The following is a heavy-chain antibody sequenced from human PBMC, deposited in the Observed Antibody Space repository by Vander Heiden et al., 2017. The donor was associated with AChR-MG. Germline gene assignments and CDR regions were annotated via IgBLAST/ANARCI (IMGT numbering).Heavy chain of an antibody. CDR3: ARTRPSYDYIWGSYRYTGWFDP. CDR2: IFSNDEK. J-gene: IGHJ5*02. CDR1: GFSLSTARMG. D-gene: IGHD3-16*02. V-gene: IGHV2-26*01. Sequence: QVTLKESGPVLVKPPETLTLTCTVSGFSLSTARMGVSWIRQPPGKALEWLAHIFSNDEKSYSTSLKSRLTISKDTSKSQVVLTMTNMDPVDTATYYCARTRPSYDYIWGSYRYTGWFDPWGQGTLVTVSS.